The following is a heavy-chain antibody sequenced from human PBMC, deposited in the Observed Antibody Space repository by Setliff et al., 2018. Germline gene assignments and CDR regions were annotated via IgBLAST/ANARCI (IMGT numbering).Heavy chain of an antibody. Sequence: SLTCTVSGGSINTYLWSWIRQPPGKGLEWIGYISYSGRTTYNPSFKSRVTISLGTSDNHFSLKLPSVTAADTAVYYCARGRMRGSCSGPSCTYDPFDIWGQGTPVTVSS. CDR3: ARGRMRGSCSGPSCTYDPFDI. V-gene: IGHV4-59*01. CDR1: GGSINTYL. J-gene: IGHJ3*02. CDR2: ISYSGRT. D-gene: IGHD2-2*01.